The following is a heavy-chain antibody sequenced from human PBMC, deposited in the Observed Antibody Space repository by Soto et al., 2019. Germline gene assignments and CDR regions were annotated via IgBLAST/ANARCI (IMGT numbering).Heavy chain of an antibody. J-gene: IGHJ4*02. D-gene: IGHD3-22*01. V-gene: IGHV3-30*18. Sequence: GGSLRLSCAASGFTFSSYGMHWVRQAPGKGLEWVAVISYDGSNKYYADSVKGRFTISRDNSKNTLYLQMNSLRAEDTAVYYWGKGSSGYYRHLDYWGKEPLVTASS. CDR2: ISYDGSNK. CDR3: GKGSSGYYRHLDY. CDR1: GFTFSSYG.